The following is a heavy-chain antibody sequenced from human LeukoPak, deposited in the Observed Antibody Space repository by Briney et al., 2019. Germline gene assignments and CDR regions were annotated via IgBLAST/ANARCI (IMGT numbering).Heavy chain of an antibody. CDR2: IYYSGST. CDR3: VSNGGDYGYYGMDV. J-gene: IGHJ6*02. CDR1: GGSISSGGYY. Sequence: SETLSLTCTVSGGSISSGGYYWGWIRQHPGKGLDWIGYIYYSGSTYYNPSLKSRVTISVDTSKNQFSPKLSSVTAADTAVYYCVSNGGDYGYYGMDVWGQGTTVTVSS. V-gene: IGHV4-31*03. D-gene: IGHD4-17*01.